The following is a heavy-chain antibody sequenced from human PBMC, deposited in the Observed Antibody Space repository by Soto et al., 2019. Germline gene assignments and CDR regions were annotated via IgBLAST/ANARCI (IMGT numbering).Heavy chain of an antibody. Sequence: GGFLRLSCAASGFTFSDYYMTWIRQAPGKGLEWVSYISSSSSYTNYADSVKGRFTISRDNAKNSLYLQMNSLRAEDTAVYYCARIPRRTVTHFDYWGQGTLVTVSS. V-gene: IGHV3-11*06. CDR3: ARIPRRTVTHFDY. CDR2: ISSSSSYT. D-gene: IGHD4-4*01. CDR1: GFTFSDYY. J-gene: IGHJ4*02.